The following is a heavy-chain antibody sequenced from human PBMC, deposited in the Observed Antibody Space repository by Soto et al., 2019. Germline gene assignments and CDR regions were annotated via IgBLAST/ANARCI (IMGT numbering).Heavy chain of an antibody. CDR2: ISGSGGNT. D-gene: IGHD3-10*01. J-gene: IGHJ4*02. CDR3: ALHHGSGSYYNPIDY. CDR1: GFTFSTYA. V-gene: IGHV3-23*01. Sequence: LRLSCAASGFTFSTYAMSWVRQAPGKGLERVSVISGSGGNTYYADSVKGRFTISRDNSKNTLYLQMNSLRAEDTAVYYCALHHGSGSYYNPIDYWGQGTLVTVSS.